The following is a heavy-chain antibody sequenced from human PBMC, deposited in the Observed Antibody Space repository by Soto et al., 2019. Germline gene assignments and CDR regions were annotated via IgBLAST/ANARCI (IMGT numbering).Heavy chain of an antibody. J-gene: IGHJ4*02. V-gene: IGHV5-51*01. CDR3: ARPGSSSSDY. D-gene: IGHD6-6*01. CDR2: INPRDSDT. Sequence: PGESLKISCKGSGYSFTTYWIGWVRQMPRKGLEWMGIINPRDSDTRYSPSFQGQVTISADKSINTAYLQWSSLKASDSAMYYCARPGSSSSDYWGQGTLVTVSS. CDR1: GYSFTTYW.